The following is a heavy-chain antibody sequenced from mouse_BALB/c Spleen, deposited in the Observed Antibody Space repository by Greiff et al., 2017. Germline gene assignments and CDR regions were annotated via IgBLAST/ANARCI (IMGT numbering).Heavy chain of an antibody. J-gene: IGHJ2*01. CDR3: ARRRDDGYYFDY. D-gene: IGHD2-3*01. V-gene: IGHV5-6-5*01. Sequence: EVNLVESGGGLVKPGGSLKLSCAASGFTFSSYAMSWVRQTPEKRLEWVASISSGGSTYYPDSVKGRFTISRDNARNILYLQMSSLRSEDTAMYYCARRRDDGYYFDYWGQGTTLTVSS. CDR2: ISSGGST. CDR1: GFTFSSYA.